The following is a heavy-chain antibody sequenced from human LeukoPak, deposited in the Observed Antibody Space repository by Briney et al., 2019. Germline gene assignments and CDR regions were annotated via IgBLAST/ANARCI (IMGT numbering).Heavy chain of an antibody. J-gene: IGHJ3*02. Sequence: SVTLSLTCTVSGGSIRSYYWNWIRQPPGKGLEWIGYIYYSGITNYNPSLKSRVTISVDTSKNQFSLKLSSVTAADTAVYYCARAERWEGRPHGFDIWGQGTMVTVSS. CDR1: GGSIRSYY. D-gene: IGHD1-26*01. V-gene: IGHV4-59*01. CDR3: ARAERWEGRPHGFDI. CDR2: IYYSGIT.